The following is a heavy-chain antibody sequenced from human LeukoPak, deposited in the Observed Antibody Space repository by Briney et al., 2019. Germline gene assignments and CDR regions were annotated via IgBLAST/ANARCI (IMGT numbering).Heavy chain of an antibody. CDR3: ARVKASGYYHNWFDP. Sequence: SETLSLTCAVSGVSISSSNWWSWVRQSPGKGLEWIGEIYHSGSTNYNPSLKSRVTISVDKSKNQFSLKLSSVTAADTAVYYCARVKASGYYHNWFDPWGQGTLVTVSS. V-gene: IGHV4-4*02. CDR1: GVSISSSNW. CDR2: IYHSGST. D-gene: IGHD3-22*01. J-gene: IGHJ5*02.